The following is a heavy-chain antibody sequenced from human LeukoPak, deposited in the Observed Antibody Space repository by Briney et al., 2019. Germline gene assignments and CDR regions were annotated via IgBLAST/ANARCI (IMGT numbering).Heavy chain of an antibody. CDR3: AKSVLGMAQLAFYYYYYGMDV. V-gene: IGHV3-23*01. J-gene: IGHJ6*02. Sequence: SGGSLRLSCAASGFTFSSYAMSWVRQAPGKGLEWVSAISGSGGSTYYADSVKGRFTISRDNSKNTLYLQMNSLRAEDTAVYYCAKSVLGMAQLAFYYYYYGMDVWGQGTTVTVSS. CDR1: GFTFSSYA. CDR2: ISGSGGST. D-gene: IGHD6-13*01.